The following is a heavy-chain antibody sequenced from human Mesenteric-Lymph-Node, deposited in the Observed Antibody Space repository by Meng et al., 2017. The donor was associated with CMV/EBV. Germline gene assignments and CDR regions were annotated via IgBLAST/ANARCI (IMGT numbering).Heavy chain of an antibody. CDR2: IYSGGST. D-gene: IGHD3-10*01. V-gene: IGHV3-53*01. J-gene: IGHJ6*02. CDR1: GFTFSSYA. CDR3: ASRRSVLLWFGSPGGMDV. Sequence: GESLKISCAASGFTFSSYAMSWVRQAPGKGLEWVSVIYSGGSTYYADSVKGRFTISRDNSKNTLYLQMNSLRAEDTAVYYCASRRSVLLWFGSPGGMDVWGQGTTVTVSS.